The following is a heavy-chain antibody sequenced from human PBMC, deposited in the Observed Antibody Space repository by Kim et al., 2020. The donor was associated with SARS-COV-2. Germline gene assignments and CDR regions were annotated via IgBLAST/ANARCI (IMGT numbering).Heavy chain of an antibody. D-gene: IGHD2-2*01. J-gene: IGHJ3*02. CDR1: GFNIGEFT. CDR2: IRTRAYGGTA. V-gene: IGHV3-49*03. Sequence: GGSLRLSCATSGFNIGEFTMAWFRQAPGKGLEWVTFIRTRAYGGTAEYAASVKGRFIMSRDESSGFAHLQMNSLTTGDTGVYYCTRECSNSGCSDSFDIWGRGTLVTVSS. CDR3: TRECSNSGCSDSFDI.